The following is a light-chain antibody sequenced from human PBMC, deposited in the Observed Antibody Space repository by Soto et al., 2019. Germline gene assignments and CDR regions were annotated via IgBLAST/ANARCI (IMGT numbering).Light chain of an antibody. CDR3: QHYNSHSEA. V-gene: IGKV1-5*03. CDR2: KAS. CDR1: QSISSW. Sequence: DIQMTQSPSTLSASVGDRVTITCRASQSISSWLAWYQQKPGKAPKLLIYKASTLKSGVPSRFSGSGSGTEFTLTISSLQPDDFATYYCQHYNSHSEAFGQGTKVDIK. J-gene: IGKJ1*01.